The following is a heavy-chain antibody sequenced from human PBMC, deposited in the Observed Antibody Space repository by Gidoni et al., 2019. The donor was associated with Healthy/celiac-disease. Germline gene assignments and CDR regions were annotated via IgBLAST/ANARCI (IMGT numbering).Heavy chain of an antibody. CDR2: IYYSGST. J-gene: IGHJ3*02. CDR3: ARDTTVTAFDI. V-gene: IGHV4-59*01. Sequence: QVQLQESGPGLVKPSETLSLTCTVSGGSISSYYWSWIRQPPGKGLEWIGYIYYSGSTNYNPSLKSRVTISVDTSKNQFSLKLSSVTAADTAVYYCARDTTVTAFDIWGQGTMVTVSS. CDR1: GGSISSYY. D-gene: IGHD4-17*01.